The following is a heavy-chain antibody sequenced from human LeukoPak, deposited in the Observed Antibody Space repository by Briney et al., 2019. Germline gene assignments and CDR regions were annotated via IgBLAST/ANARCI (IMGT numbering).Heavy chain of an antibody. D-gene: IGHD3-10*01. CDR1: GVSISSSSYY. V-gene: IGHV4-39*07. CDR3: ARSQGSMVRGVPLDY. CDR2: IYYSGST. Sequence: SETLSLTCTVSGVSISSSSYYWGWIRQPPGKGLEWIGSIYYSGSTYYNPSLKSRVTISVDTSKNQFSLKLSSVTAADTAVYYCARSQGSMVRGVPLDYWGQGTLVTVSS. J-gene: IGHJ4*02.